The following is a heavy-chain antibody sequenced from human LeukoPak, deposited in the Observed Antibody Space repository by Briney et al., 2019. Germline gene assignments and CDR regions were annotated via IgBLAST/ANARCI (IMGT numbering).Heavy chain of an antibody. V-gene: IGHV2-70*17. D-gene: IGHD3-10*01. CDR2: IDWDDDK. CDR3: ARMYYDSGSRRLDY. J-gene: IGHJ4*02. CDR1: GFSLGTSGMC. Sequence: SGPTLLHPTPTLTLTCTFSGFSLGTSGMCVCWIRHPPVKALEWLARIDWDDDKFYSTSLKTRLTISKDTSKNQVVLTMTNVDPVDTATYYCARMYYDSGSRRLDYWGQGTLVTVSS.